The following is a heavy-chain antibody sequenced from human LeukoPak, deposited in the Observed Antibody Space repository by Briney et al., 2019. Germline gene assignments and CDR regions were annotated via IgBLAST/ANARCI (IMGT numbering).Heavy chain of an antibody. V-gene: IGHV3-9*01. J-gene: IGHJ4*02. CDR1: GFTFDDYA. CDR3: ARDPVGVRYSSGPGAKFDY. CDR2: ISWNSGSI. Sequence: GGSLRLSCAASGFTFDDYAMHWVRQAPGKGLEWVSGISWNSGSIGYADSVKGRFTISRDNAKNSLYLQMNSLRAEDTAVYYCARDPVGVRYSSGPGAKFDYWGQGTLVTVSS. D-gene: IGHD6-19*01.